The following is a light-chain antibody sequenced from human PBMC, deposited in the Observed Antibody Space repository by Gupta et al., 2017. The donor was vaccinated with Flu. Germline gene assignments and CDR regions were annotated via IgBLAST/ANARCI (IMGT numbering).Light chain of an antibody. CDR2: AAS. J-gene: IGKJ2*01. V-gene: IGKV1-39*01. CDR3: QQSFSTRPYT. Sequence: DIQMTQSPASLSAFVGDRVTITCRASQSISIFLNWYHQKPGKAPKLLIYAASNLQSGVPSRFSGSGSGTDXTLTISXLQPEDFAIYYCQQSFSTRPYTFGXGTKLDIK. CDR1: QSISIF.